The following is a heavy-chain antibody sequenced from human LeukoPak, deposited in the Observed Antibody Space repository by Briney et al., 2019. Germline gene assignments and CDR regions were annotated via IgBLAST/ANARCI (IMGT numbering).Heavy chain of an antibody. J-gene: IGHJ4*02. CDR1: GGTFSSYA. CDR2: IIPILGIA. V-gene: IGHV1-69*04. CDR3: AREYCSGGSCYSSFDY. D-gene: IGHD2-15*01. Sequence: ASVKVSCKASGGTFSSYAISWVRQAPGQGLEWMGRIIPILGIANYAQKFQGRVTITADKSTSTAYMELSSLRSEDTAVYYCAREYCSGGSCYSSFDYWGQGTLVTVSS.